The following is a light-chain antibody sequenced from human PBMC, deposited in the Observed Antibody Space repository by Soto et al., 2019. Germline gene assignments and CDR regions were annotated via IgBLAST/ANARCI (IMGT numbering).Light chain of an antibody. J-gene: IGKJ1*01. CDR1: QSVSSY. CDR2: DAS. Sequence: EIVLTQSPATLSLSPWEKATLSCRARQSVSSYIAWYQQKPGQAPRLPIYDASNRATGIPARFSGSGSGTDFTLTISSLEPEDFAVYYCQQRSNWPPTFGQGTKVDIK. V-gene: IGKV3-11*01. CDR3: QQRSNWPPT.